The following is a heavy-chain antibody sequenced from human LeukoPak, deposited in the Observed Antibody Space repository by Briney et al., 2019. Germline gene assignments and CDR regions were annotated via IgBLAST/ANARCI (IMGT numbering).Heavy chain of an antibody. Sequence: SETQSLACTVSGVSIISSCYCWGWIRQPPGKGLEWIGSIYYSGTTYYNPSLKSRVTISVDTSKNQFSLKLSSVAAADTAVYYCARHKIGTYWFDPWGQAGHLSVSS. J-gene: IGHJ5*02. CDR3: ARHKIGTYWFDP. D-gene: IGHD1-26*01. V-gene: IGHV4-39*01. CDR1: GVSIISSCYC. CDR2: IYYSGTT.